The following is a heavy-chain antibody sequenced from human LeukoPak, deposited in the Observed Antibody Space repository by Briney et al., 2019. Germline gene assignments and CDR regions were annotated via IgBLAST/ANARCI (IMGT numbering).Heavy chain of an antibody. Sequence: SETLSLTCAVSGGSISSSNWWSWVRQPPGRGLEWIGEIYHSGSTNYNPSLKSRVTISVDKSKNQFSLKLSSVTAADTAVYYCASGYDGSGYRFDYWGQGTLVTVSS. CDR3: ASGYDGSGYRFDY. J-gene: IGHJ4*02. D-gene: IGHD3-22*01. CDR1: GGSISSSNW. CDR2: IYHSGST. V-gene: IGHV4-4*02.